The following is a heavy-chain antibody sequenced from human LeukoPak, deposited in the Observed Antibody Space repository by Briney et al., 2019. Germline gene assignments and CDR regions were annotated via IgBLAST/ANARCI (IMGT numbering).Heavy chain of an antibody. CDR3: ARAYRPYSSSSCSY. CDR2: ISAYNGST. J-gene: IGHJ4*02. CDR1: GYTFTSYG. D-gene: IGHD6-13*01. Sequence: ASVKVSCKASGYTFTSYGISWVRQAPGQGLEWMGWISAYNGSTNYNPSLKSRVTISVDTSKNQFSLKLSSVTAADTAVYYCARAYRPYSSSSCSYWGQGTLVTVSS. V-gene: IGHV1-18*01.